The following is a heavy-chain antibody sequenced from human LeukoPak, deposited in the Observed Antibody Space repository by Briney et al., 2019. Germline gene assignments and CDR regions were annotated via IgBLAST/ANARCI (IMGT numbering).Heavy chain of an antibody. V-gene: IGHV3-21*01. J-gene: IGHJ3*02. CDR1: GFTFSSYS. Sequence: GGSLRLSCAASGFTFSSYSINWVRQAPGKGLEWVSSISSSNSYIYYADSVKGRFTISRDNAKNSLYLQMNSLRAEDTAVYYCARTTVTTRGRAFDIWGQGTMVTVSS. CDR2: ISSSNSYI. D-gene: IGHD4-17*01. CDR3: ARTTVTTRGRAFDI.